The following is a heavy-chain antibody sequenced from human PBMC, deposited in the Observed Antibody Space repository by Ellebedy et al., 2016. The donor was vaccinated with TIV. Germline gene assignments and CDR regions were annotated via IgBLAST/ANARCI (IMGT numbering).Heavy chain of an antibody. CDR2: ISAGSIYI. CDR1: GFTFSSYS. V-gene: IGHV3-21*01. CDR3: ARGYGYTNYPGDS. J-gene: IGHJ4*02. Sequence: GESLKISCAASGFTFSSYSLNWVRQAPGKGLEWVSSISAGSIYIYYADSLKGRFTISRDNAKNSLYLQMNSLRAEDTAVYYCARGYGYTNYPGDSWGQGTLVTVSS. D-gene: IGHD4-11*01.